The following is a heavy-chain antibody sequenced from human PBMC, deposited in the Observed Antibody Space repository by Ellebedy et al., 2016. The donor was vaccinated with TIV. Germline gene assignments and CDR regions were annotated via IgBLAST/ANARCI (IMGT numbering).Heavy chain of an antibody. CDR1: GYTFTGYY. V-gene: IGHV1-2*04. CDR3: ARIFSGYDWIY. D-gene: IGHD5-12*01. J-gene: IGHJ4*02. CDR2: INPNSGGT. Sequence: AASVKVSCKASGYTFTGYYIHWVRQAPGQGLEWMGWINPNSGGTNYAQKFQGWVTLTRDTSISTAYMELSRLRSDDTAVYYCARIFSGYDWIYWGQGTLVTVSS.